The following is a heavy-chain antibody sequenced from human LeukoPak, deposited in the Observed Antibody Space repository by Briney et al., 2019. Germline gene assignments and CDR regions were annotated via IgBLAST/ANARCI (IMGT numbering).Heavy chain of an antibody. CDR1: GGSITNDY. CDR2: IYYSGST. D-gene: IGHD6-13*01. CDR3: ARDGGSSSWYVAFDI. Sequence: SETLSLTCTVSGGSITNDYWSWIRQPPGKGLEWIGYIYYSGSTNYNPSLKSRVTISVDTSKNQFSLKLSSVTAADTAVYYCARDGGSSSWYVAFDIWGQGTMVTVSS. V-gene: IGHV4-59*01. J-gene: IGHJ3*02.